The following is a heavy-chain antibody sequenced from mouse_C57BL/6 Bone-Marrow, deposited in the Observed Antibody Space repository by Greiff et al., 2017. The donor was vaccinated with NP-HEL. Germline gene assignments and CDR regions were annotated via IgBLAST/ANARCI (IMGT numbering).Heavy chain of an antibody. Sequence: QVTLKVSGPGILQPSQTLSLTCSFSGFSLSTFGMGVGWIRQPSGKGLEWLAHIWWDDDKYYHPALKSRPTISKDTSKNQVFLKIANVDTADTATYYCARRSLYGNYRYYFDYWGQGTTLTVSS. V-gene: IGHV8-8*01. D-gene: IGHD2-1*01. CDR3: ARRSLYGNYRYYFDY. CDR1: GFSLSTFGMG. J-gene: IGHJ2*01. CDR2: IWWDDDK.